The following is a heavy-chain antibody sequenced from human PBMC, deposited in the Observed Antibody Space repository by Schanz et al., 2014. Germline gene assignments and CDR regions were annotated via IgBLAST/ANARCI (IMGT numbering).Heavy chain of an antibody. CDR2: IWNNGVTK. J-gene: IGHJ4*02. V-gene: IGHV3-33*01. D-gene: IGHD4-17*01. CDR3: ARPRFDYGEGDY. Sequence: QAQLMESGGGVVQPGTSLILSCSVSGFSLNTYGIHWFRQPAGKGLEWVAVIWNNGVTKYYADSVRGRFTISRDRFQNTLYLRMSSLRAEDTAVYYCARPRFDYGEGDYWGQGTLVTGSS. CDR1: GFSLNTYG.